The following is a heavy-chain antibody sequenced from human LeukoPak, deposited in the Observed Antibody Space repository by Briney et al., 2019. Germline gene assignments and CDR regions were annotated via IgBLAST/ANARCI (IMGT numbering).Heavy chain of an antibody. CDR2: IIPILGIA. V-gene: IGHV1-69*04. D-gene: IGHD3-22*01. Sequence: SVKVSCKASGGTFSSYAISWVRQAPGQGLEWMGRIIPILGIANYAQKFQGRVTITADKSTSTAYMELSSLRSEDTAVYYCARGGSDYYDSSGYLDDAFDIWGQGTMVTVSS. CDR1: GGTFSSYA. CDR3: ARGGSDYYDSSGYLDDAFDI. J-gene: IGHJ3*02.